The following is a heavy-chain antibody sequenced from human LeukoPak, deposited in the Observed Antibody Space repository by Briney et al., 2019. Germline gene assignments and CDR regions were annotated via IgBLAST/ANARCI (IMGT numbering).Heavy chain of an antibody. V-gene: IGHV3-7*04. J-gene: IGHJ4*02. CDR1: GFTISSYW. D-gene: IGHD6-13*01. Sequence: GGSLRLSCAASGFTISSYWMTWVRQAPGKGLEWVANINQDASEKYYVDSVKGRFTISRDNAKNSLYLQMNSLRAEDTAVYYCAREWYFIISYWSQGTLVTVSS. CDR3: AREWYFIISY. CDR2: INQDASEK.